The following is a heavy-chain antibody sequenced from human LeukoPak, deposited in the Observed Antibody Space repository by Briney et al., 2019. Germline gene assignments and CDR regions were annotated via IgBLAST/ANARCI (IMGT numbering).Heavy chain of an antibody. CDR2: IRYDGSNK. CDR3: GKKILCSIPRCYDFGLGFDN. CDR1: GFTLSSYW. J-gene: IGHJ4*02. Sequence: GGSLRLSCAASGFTLSSYWMHWVRQAPGKGLEWVAFIRYDGSNKYYADSVKGRFTISRDNSKNTLYLQMNSLRAEDTAVYYCGKKILCSIPRCYDFGLGFDNGGQEPLVTVS. V-gene: IGHV3-30*02. D-gene: IGHD2-2*01.